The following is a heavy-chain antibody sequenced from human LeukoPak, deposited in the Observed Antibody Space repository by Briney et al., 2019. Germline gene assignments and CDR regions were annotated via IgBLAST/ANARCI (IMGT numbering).Heavy chain of an antibody. Sequence: SETLSLTCTVSGYSISSGYYWGWIRQPPGKGLEWIGSIYHSGSTYYNPSLKSRVTISVDTSKNQFSLKLSSVTAADTAVYYCARMSRYYDSGGYRNWGQGTLVTVSS. V-gene: IGHV4-38-2*02. J-gene: IGHJ4*02. D-gene: IGHD3-22*01. CDR3: ARMSRYYDSGGYRN. CDR2: IYHSGST. CDR1: GYSISSGYY.